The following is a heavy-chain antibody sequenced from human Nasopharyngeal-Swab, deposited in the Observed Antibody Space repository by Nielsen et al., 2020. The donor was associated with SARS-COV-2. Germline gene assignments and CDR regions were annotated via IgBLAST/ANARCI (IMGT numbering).Heavy chain of an antibody. J-gene: IGHJ4*02. CDR3: ARGSSWCEELDY. Sequence: ASVKVSCKASGYAFTSYDINWVRQATGQGLEWMGWMNPNSGNTGYAQKFQGRVTMTRNTSISTAYMELSSLRSEDTAVYYCARGSSWCEELDYWGQGTLVTVSS. CDR1: GYAFTSYD. CDR2: MNPNSGNT. V-gene: IGHV1-8*01. D-gene: IGHD6-13*01.